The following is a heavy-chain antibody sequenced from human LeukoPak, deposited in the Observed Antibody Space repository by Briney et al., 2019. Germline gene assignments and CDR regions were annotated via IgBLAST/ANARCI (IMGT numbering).Heavy chain of an antibody. D-gene: IGHD3-3*01. CDR3: ARDRLRIFGVVTYMFDY. CDR1: GFTFSGYS. J-gene: IGHJ4*02. Sequence: GGSLRLSCAASGFTFSGYSMNWVRQAPGKGLEWVSSISSSSSYIYYADSVKGRFTISRDNAKNSLYLQMNSLRAEDTAVYYCARDRLRIFGVVTYMFDYWGQGTLVTVSS. CDR2: ISSSSSYI. V-gene: IGHV3-21*04.